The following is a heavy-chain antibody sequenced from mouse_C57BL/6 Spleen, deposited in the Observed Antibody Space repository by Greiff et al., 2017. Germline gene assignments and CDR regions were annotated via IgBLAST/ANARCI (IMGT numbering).Heavy chain of an antibody. Sequence: QVQLKQSGAELVKPGASVELSCKASGYTFTEYTIHWVKQRSGQGLEWIGWFYPGSGSIKYNEKFKDKATLTADKSSSTVYMELSRLTSEDSAVYFCARHEDGGYDGSNYFDYWGQGTTLTVSS. CDR1: GYTFTEYT. V-gene: IGHV1-62-2*01. CDR3: ARHEDGGYDGSNYFDY. CDR2: FYPGSGSI. D-gene: IGHD2-3*01. J-gene: IGHJ2*01.